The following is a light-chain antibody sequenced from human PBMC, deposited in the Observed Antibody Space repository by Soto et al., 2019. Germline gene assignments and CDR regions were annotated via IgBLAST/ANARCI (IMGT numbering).Light chain of an antibody. J-gene: IGKJ2*01. V-gene: IGKV3-20*01. CDR3: QQYGSSPPYT. CDR2: GAS. CDR1: QSIRSSY. Sequence: EIVLTQSPGTLSFSPGERATLSCRASQSIRSSYLAWYQQKPGQAPRLLIYGASSRATGIPDRFSGSGSGTDFTLTISRLEPEDFAVYYRQQYGSSPPYTFGQGTKLEIK.